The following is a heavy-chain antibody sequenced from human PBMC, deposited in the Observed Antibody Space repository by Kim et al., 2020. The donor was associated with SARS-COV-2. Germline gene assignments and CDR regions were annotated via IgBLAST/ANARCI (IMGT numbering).Heavy chain of an antibody. CDR3: AREGGIIWSGYLFDWFDP. D-gene: IGHD3-3*01. CDR1: GYTFTGYY. CDR2: INPNSGGT. J-gene: IGHJ5*02. Sequence: ASVKVSCKASGYTFTGYYMHWVRQAPGQGLEWMGWINPNSGGTNYAQKFQGRVTMTRDTSISTAYMELSRLRSDDTAVYYCAREGGIIWSGYLFDWFDPWGQGTLVTVSS. V-gene: IGHV1-2*02.